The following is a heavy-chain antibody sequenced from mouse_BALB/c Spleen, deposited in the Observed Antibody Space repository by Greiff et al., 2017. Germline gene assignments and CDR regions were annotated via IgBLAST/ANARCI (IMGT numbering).Heavy chain of an antibody. J-gene: IGHJ2*01. Sequence: LKQPGSELVRPGASVKLSCKASGYTFTSYWMHWVKQRPGQGLEWIGNIYPGSGSTNYDEKFKSKATLTVDTSSSTAYMQLSSLTSEDSAVYYCTRFLLRSYYFDYWGQGTTLTVSS. D-gene: IGHD1-1*01. CDR3: TRFLLRSYYFDY. CDR1: GYTFTSYW. CDR2: IYPGSGST. V-gene: IGHV1S22*01.